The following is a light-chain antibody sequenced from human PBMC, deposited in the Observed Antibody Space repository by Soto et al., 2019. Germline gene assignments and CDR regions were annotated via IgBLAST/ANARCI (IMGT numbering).Light chain of an antibody. Sequence: EIVLMQSPGTLSLSPGERATLSCRASQSVSNNYVAWYQQKPGQAPRLLIAGASSRATGIPDRFSGSGSGTDFTLTISRLEPEDFAVYYCQQYGSSPPLTFGGGTKVEIE. CDR2: GAS. J-gene: IGKJ4*01. CDR1: QSVSNNY. CDR3: QQYGSSPPLT. V-gene: IGKV3-20*01.